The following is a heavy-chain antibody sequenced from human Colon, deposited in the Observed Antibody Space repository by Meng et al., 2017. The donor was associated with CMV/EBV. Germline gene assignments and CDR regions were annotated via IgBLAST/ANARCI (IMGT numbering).Heavy chain of an antibody. CDR2: FDPRGDST. D-gene: IGHD1-20*01. Sequence: QVPLVQSGPEVKKPGDLVNVSCKPWGNKFRYSIMHWMRQAPGKGLEGMGIFDPRGDSTNYAENFVGRFTMTADMSTNTMHMELSSLRSDDTAVYYCARDNNNWSTDFWGQGTLVTVSS. CDR3: ARDNNNWSTDF. J-gene: IGHJ4*02. V-gene: IGHV1-46*01. CDR1: GNKFRYSI.